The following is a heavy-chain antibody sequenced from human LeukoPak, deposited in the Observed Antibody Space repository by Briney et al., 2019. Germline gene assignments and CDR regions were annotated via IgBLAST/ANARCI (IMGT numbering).Heavy chain of an antibody. Sequence: PGGSLRLSCAASGFTFSGSWMHWVRQAPGKELVWVSRVNSDGSDTSYADSVKGRFTISRDNAKNTLYLQMNSLRAEDTAVYYCARETEMANLDYWGQGTLVAVSS. CDR1: GFTFSGSW. J-gene: IGHJ4*02. D-gene: IGHD5-24*01. V-gene: IGHV3-74*01. CDR2: VNSDGSDT. CDR3: ARETEMANLDY.